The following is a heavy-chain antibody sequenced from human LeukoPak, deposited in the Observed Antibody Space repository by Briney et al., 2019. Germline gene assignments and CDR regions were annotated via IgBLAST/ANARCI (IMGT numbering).Heavy chain of an antibody. CDR1: GDFISDRNW. J-gene: IGHJ3*02. Sequence: SETLSLTCAITGDFISDRNWWSWLRQPPGKGLEWIGEIWHSGSTNYNPSHKSRVTISIDKSKNAVSLTLKSVTAADTAVYYCARINISDFDAFDIWGHGTLVTVYS. CDR2: IWHSGST. V-gene: IGHV4-4*02. D-gene: IGHD2/OR15-2a*01. CDR3: ARINISDFDAFDI.